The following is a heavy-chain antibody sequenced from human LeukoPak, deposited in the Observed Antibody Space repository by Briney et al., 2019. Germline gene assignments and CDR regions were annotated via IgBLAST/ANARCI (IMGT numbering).Heavy chain of an antibody. CDR1: GFTFSSYS. V-gene: IGHV3-21*05. D-gene: IGHD6-19*01. Sequence: GGSLRLSCAASGFTFSSYSMNWVRQAPGKGLEWLSYISGNSGDTNYADSVKGRFTISRDNAKNSLYLQMNSLRAEDTAVYYCASFYSSGWEPLFDYWGQGTLVTVSS. J-gene: IGHJ4*02. CDR2: ISGNSGDT. CDR3: ASFYSSGWEPLFDY.